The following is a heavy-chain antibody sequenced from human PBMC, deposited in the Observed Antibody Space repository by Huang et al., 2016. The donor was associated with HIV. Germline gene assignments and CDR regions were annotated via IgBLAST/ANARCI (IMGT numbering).Heavy chain of an antibody. CDR3: VKERGSSRARSSFDF. V-gene: IGHV3-30*02. D-gene: IGHD6-13*01. J-gene: IGHJ3*01. CDR2: IRYDGNND. CDR1: GFPFSAYG. Sequence: QVRLVESGGGVVQPGASLTLSCSASGFPFSAYGMDWVGQWPGKGLEWGAFIRYDGNNDYLIGSVKGRFTISRDNSNNTLYLRMNSLRPEDTAVYYCVKERGSSRARSSFDFWGQGTSVIVSS.